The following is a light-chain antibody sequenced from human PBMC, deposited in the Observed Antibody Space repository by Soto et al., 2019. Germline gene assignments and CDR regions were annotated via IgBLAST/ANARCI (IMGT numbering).Light chain of an antibody. CDR2: LNSDGSH. CDR3: QTWDTGSHRI. J-gene: IGLJ2*01. V-gene: IGLV4-69*01. CDR1: SGHNSYA. Sequence: QPVLTQSPSASASLGASVKLTCTLSSGHNSYAIAWHQQQPGKGPRYFMKLNSDGSHTRGDGIPERFSGSSSGAERYLTISSLQSEDEADYYCQTWDTGSHRIFGGGTKLTVL.